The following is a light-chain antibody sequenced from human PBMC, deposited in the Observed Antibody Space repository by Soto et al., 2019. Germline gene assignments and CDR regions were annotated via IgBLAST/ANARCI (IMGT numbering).Light chain of an antibody. CDR2: DVS. Sequence: QSVLTQPASVSGCPGQSITSSCTGTSSDVGGYNYVSWYQQHPGKAPKLMIYDVSNRPSGVSNRFSGSKSGNTASLTISGLQAEDEADYYCSSYTSSSTPLYVFGTGTKVPVL. V-gene: IGLV2-14*01. CDR3: SSYTSSSTPLYV. J-gene: IGLJ1*01. CDR1: SSDVGGYNY.